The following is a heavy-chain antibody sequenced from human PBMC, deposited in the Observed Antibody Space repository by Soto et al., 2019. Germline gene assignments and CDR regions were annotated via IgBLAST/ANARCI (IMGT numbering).Heavy chain of an antibody. J-gene: IGHJ4*02. CDR3: ARTQTNDY. V-gene: IGHV1-2*02. Sequence: WASVKVSCKASGYTFTGYYIHWVRQAPGQGLEWMGWINTNSGGTNYAQKFQGRVTMTRDTSISTAYMELSRLTSDGTAVYYCARTQTNDYWGQGTLVTVSS. CDR2: INTNSGGT. CDR1: GYTFTGYY.